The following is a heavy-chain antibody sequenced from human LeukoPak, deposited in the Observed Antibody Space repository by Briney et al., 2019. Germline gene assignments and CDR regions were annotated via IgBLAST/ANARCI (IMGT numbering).Heavy chain of an antibody. Sequence: GGSLRLSCAASGFTFSSYSMNWVRQAPGKGPEWVSSISSSSSYIYYADSVKGRFTISRDNAKNSLYLQMNSLRAEDTAVYYCARDRYYYDSSGYYHAYFQHWGQGTLVTVSS. D-gene: IGHD3-22*01. J-gene: IGHJ1*01. V-gene: IGHV3-21*01. CDR1: GFTFSSYS. CDR2: ISSSSSYI. CDR3: ARDRYYYDSSGYYHAYFQH.